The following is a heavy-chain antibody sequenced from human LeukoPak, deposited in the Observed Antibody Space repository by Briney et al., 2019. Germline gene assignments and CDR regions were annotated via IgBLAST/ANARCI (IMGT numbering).Heavy chain of an antibody. CDR1: GFTFSSYP. Sequence: GGSLRLSCAVSGFTFSSYPMSWVRQAPGKGLEWVSAISGSGGDTYYADSVKGRFTISRDNSKNTLDLQMNSLRAEDTAVYYCAGRRVLDASFDYWGQGTLVTVSS. CDR2: ISGSGGDT. J-gene: IGHJ4*02. D-gene: IGHD3-16*01. CDR3: AGRRVLDASFDY. V-gene: IGHV3-23*01.